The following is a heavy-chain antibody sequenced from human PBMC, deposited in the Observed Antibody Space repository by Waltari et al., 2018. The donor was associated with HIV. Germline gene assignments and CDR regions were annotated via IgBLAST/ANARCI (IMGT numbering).Heavy chain of an antibody. D-gene: IGHD3-22*01. CDR3: ARGGYYYDISGYYHY. CDR1: GFTFSHFA. J-gene: IGHJ4*02. Sequence: QVQLVDSGGRVVQPGRSLRLSCAASGFTFSHFALHWVRQAPGKGLEWVAVIWYDGDNKYYADSVKGRFTISRDNSKNTLYLQMNSLRVEDTAVYYCARGGYYYDISGYYHYWGQGTLVTVSS. CDR2: IWYDGDNK. V-gene: IGHV3-33*01.